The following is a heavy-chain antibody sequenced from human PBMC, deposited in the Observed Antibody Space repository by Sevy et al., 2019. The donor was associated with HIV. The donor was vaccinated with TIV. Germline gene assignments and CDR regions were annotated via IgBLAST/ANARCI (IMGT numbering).Heavy chain of an antibody. CDR1: GFTFSDHY. CDR2: TRNKADSYTT. J-gene: IGHJ4*02. D-gene: IGHD6-13*01. Sequence: GGCRLSCAASGFTFSDHYMEWVRQAPGKGLEWVSRTRNKADSYTTEYAASVKGRFTISRDDSKSSLYLQMNSLKTEDTAVHCCTTHTGIAAAGRVFDYWGQGTLVTVSS. CDR3: TTHTGIAAAGRVFDY. V-gene: IGHV3-72*01.